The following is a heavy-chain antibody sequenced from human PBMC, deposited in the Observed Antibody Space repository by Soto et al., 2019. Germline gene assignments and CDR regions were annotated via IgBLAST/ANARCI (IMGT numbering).Heavy chain of an antibody. D-gene: IGHD3-10*01. CDR3: ARDLRTMVRGVISNY. CDR1: GFTFSSYS. CDR2: ISSSSSTI. Sequence: GGSLRLSCAASGFTFSSYSMNWVRQAPGKGLEWVSYISSSSSTIYYADSVKGRFTISRDNAKNSLYLQMNSLRAEDTAVYYCARDLRTMVRGVISNYWGQGTLVTVSS. V-gene: IGHV3-48*01. J-gene: IGHJ4*02.